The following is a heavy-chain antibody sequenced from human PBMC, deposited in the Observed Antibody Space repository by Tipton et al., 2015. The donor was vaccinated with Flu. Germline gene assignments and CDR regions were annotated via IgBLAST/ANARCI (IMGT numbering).Heavy chain of an antibody. V-gene: IGHV3-7*01. Sequence: SLRLSCAASGFTFSSYWMSWVRQAPGKGLEWVANIKQDGSEKYYVDSVKGRFTISRDNAKNSLYLQMNSLRAEDTAVYYCARDHSSGWQDWYFDLWGRGTLVTVSS. D-gene: IGHD6-19*01. CDR1: GFTFSSYW. J-gene: IGHJ2*01. CDR2: IKQDGSEK. CDR3: ARDHSSGWQDWYFDL.